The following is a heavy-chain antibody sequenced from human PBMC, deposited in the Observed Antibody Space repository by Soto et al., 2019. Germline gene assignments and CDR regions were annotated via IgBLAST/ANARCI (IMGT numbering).Heavy chain of an antibody. Sequence: PGGSLRLSCAASGFTFSSYSMNWVRQAPGKGLEWVSSISSSSSYIYYADSVKGRFTISRDNAKNSLYLQMNSLRAEDTAVYYCARAGGQEEPLITMIVVVPDYYYYYGMDVWGQGTTVTVSS. CDR1: GFTFSSYS. V-gene: IGHV3-21*01. CDR2: ISSSSSYI. D-gene: IGHD3-22*01. J-gene: IGHJ6*02. CDR3: ARAGGQEEPLITMIVVVPDYYYYYGMDV.